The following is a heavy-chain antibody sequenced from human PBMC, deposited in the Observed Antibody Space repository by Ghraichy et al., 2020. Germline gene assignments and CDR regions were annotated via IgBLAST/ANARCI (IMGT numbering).Heavy chain of an antibody. CDR1: GASIESHY. D-gene: IGHD3-3*01. CDR3: ARDGSWDSWNGRYKWEWIDR. V-gene: IGHV4-59*11. Sequence: SETLSLTCSVSGASIESHYWSWIRQPPGKGLEWIGYVYYSGSTKYNPSLKSRVTISADTSKNEIFLKLTSVNAADTAVYYCARDGSWDSWNGRYKWEWIDRGGQGSLVTVSS. CDR2: VYYSGST. J-gene: IGHJ5*02.